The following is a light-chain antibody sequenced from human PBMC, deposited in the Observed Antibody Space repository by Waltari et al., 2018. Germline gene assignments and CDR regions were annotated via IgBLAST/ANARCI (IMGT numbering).Light chain of an antibody. CDR2: KVS. V-gene: IGKV2-30*02. CDR3: MQGTRWPLT. J-gene: IGKJ4*01. Sequence: VVLTQYPLSLPVTLGQPASISCTSSQILVHSDGNTYLAWFHKRPGQSPRRLIYKVSNRESGVPDRFSASGSGTDFTLKISRVEAEDVGVYYCMQGTRWPLTFGGGTKVEMK. CDR1: QILVHSDGNTY.